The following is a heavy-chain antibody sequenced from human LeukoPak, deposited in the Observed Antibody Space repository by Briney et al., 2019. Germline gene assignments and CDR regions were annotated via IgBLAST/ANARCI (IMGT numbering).Heavy chain of an antibody. CDR2: IYYSGST. Sequence: SETLSLTCTVSGGSISSSSYYWGWIRQPPGKGLEWIGSIYYSGSTYYNPSLKSRVTISVDTSKNQFSLKLSSVTAADTAVYYCARSGGRSIAAAGTVYYFDYWGQGTLVTVSS. CDR3: ARSGGRSIAAAGTVYYFDY. D-gene: IGHD6-13*01. J-gene: IGHJ4*02. V-gene: IGHV4-39*07. CDR1: GGSISSSSYY.